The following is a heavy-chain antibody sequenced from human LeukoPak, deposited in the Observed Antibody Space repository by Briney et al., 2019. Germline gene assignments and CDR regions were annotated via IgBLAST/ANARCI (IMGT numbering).Heavy chain of an antibody. Sequence: PGGSLRLSCAASGFTFSTYAMSWVRQAPGKGLEWVSAISGSGGSTYYADSVKGRFPISRDNSKNTLYLQMNSLRAEDTAVYYCAKVRWQQLVDFDYWGQGTLVTVSP. J-gene: IGHJ4*02. CDR2: ISGSGGST. D-gene: IGHD6-13*01. CDR3: AKVRWQQLVDFDY. V-gene: IGHV3-23*01. CDR1: GFTFSTYA.